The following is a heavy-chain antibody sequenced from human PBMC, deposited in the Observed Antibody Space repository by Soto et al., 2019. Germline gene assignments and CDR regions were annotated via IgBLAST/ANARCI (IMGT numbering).Heavy chain of an antibody. V-gene: IGHV4-61*01. CDR3: ARDIRESRRAFDX. CDR1: GGSVSSDSYY. CDR2: IYYTGST. D-gene: IGHD2-21*01. J-gene: IGHJ4*02. Sequence: PAETLSLTCTVSGGSVSSDSYYWTWIRQPQGKGLEGIGYIYYTGSTNYNPSLKSRVTMSVSTSTNQFSMTLTSVTAADAAVYYCARDIRESRRAFDXWGRGTLFTVSX.